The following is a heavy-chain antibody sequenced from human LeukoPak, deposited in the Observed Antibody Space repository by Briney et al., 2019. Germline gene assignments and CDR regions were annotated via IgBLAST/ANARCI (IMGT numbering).Heavy chain of an antibody. J-gene: IGHJ5*02. CDR2: INHSGST. Sequence: PSETLSLTCAVYGGSFSGYYWSWIRQPPGKGLEWIGEINHSGSTNYNPSLKSRVTISVDTSKNQFSLKLSSVTAADTAVYYCARVGSGSYGWFDPWGQGTLVTVSS. CDR1: GGSFSGYY. D-gene: IGHD1-26*01. V-gene: IGHV4-34*01. CDR3: ARVGSGSYGWFDP.